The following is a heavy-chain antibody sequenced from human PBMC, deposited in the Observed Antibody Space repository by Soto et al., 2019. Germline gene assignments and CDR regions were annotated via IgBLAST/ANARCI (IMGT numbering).Heavy chain of an antibody. Sequence: PGGSLRLSCAASGFTVSDDYMSWVRQAPGKGLEWVSVLFSGGSTFYADSVKGRFTTSRDNSKNTVFLQMNSLRADDTAVYYCARVGSRSLTKYWGQGTPVPVSS. V-gene: IGHV3-53*01. CDR1: GFTVSDDY. J-gene: IGHJ4*02. D-gene: IGHD2-8*01. CDR2: LFSGGST. CDR3: ARVGSRSLTKY.